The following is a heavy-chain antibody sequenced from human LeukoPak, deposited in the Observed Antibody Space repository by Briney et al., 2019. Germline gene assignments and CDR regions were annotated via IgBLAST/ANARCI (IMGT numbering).Heavy chain of an antibody. V-gene: IGHV3-11*01. CDR1: GFTFSDYY. CDR3: ARGVDSHDFWSGYYGPYGMDV. CDR2: ISSSDNTI. Sequence: GESLRLSCAASGFTFSDYYMSWIRQAPGKGLEWVSYISSSDNTIYYADSVKGRFTISRDNAKNSLYLQMNSLRAEDTAVYYCARGVDSHDFWSGYYGPYGMDVWGQGTTVTVSS. J-gene: IGHJ6*02. D-gene: IGHD3-3*01.